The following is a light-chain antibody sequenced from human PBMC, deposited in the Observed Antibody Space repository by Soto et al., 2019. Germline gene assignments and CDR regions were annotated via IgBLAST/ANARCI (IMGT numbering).Light chain of an antibody. Sequence: EIVLTQSPGTLSRSPGERATLSCRASQSVNSNFFAWYQHQPGQASRLLIYGVSTRATGIPDRFTGSESGRDFAHTIIVLEPEDFAVYYCQQYGSSPRTFGQGTKVEIK. V-gene: IGKV3-20*01. CDR1: QSVNSNF. J-gene: IGKJ2*01. CDR3: QQYGSSPRT. CDR2: GVS.